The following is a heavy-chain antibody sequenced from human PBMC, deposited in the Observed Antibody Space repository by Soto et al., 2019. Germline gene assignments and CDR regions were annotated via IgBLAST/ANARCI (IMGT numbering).Heavy chain of an antibody. CDR2: ISYDGSNK. Sequence: QVQLVESGGGVVQPGRSLRLSCAASGFTFSSYAMHWLRQAPGKGLEWVAVISYDGSNKYYADSVKGRFTISRDNSNNTLYLQMNSLRAEATAVYYCARDKGYYCDYWGQGTLVTVSS. CDR3: ARDKGYYCDY. J-gene: IGHJ4*02. CDR1: GFTFSSYA. V-gene: IGHV3-30-3*01.